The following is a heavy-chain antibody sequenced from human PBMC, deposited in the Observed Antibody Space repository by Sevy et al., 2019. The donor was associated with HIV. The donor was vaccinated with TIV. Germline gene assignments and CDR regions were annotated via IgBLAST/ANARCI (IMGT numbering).Heavy chain of an antibody. CDR3: VKDVGVGSTRRYADY. CDR2: IWYDGSNE. Sequence: GGSLRLSCAASGFSFRTYAMHWVRQAPGKGLEWVAGIWYDGSNENHADSVKGRFTISRDNSKNTLYLQMNSLRDEDTAVYYCVKDVGVGSTRRYADYWGQGTLVTVSS. D-gene: IGHD1-26*01. V-gene: IGHV3-33*06. CDR1: GFSFRTYA. J-gene: IGHJ4*02.